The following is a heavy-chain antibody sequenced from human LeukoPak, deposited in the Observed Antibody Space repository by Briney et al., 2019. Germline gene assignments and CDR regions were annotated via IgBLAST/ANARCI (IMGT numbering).Heavy chain of an antibody. Sequence: SETLSLTCTVSGGSISDHYWGWIRQPPGKGLEWIGEVHLDGRTNFNPSLKSRLTMSVDLPENHVSLKLTSVTAADTAVYYCAREGGFYRPLDYSGQGTLVTVSS. J-gene: IGHJ4*02. V-gene: IGHV4-59*11. CDR1: GGSISDHY. CDR2: VHLDGRT. CDR3: AREGGFYRPLDY. D-gene: IGHD6-25*01.